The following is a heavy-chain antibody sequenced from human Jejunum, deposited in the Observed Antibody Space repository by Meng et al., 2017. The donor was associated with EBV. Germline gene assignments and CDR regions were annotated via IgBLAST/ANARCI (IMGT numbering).Heavy chain of an antibody. V-gene: IGHV2-5*02. CDR3: VHRRGEKAVRGVPNWFDP. CDR1: GLSLTTSGVG. CDR2: IYWDDDK. D-gene: IGHD3-10*01. Sequence: QITVKESCPTLVKPTQTLTLTCTLSGLSLTTSGVGVGWIRQPPGKALEWLALIYWDDDKRYSPSLMNRLTINKDTSKNQVVLTMTNMDPVDTATYYCVHRRGEKAVRGVPNWFDPWGQGSLVTVSS. J-gene: IGHJ5*02.